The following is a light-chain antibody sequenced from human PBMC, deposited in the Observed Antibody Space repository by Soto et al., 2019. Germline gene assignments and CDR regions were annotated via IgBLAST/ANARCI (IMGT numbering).Light chain of an antibody. J-gene: IGKJ5*01. Sequence: EIVLTQSPATLSLSPGERATLSCRASQGVSSYLAWYQQKPGQAPRLLIYDASNRATGIPARFSGSGPGTAFTLTISSLEPEDFAVYYCQQRSNWPLITFGQGTRLRLN. CDR3: QQRSNWPLIT. V-gene: IGKV3D-11*01. CDR2: DAS. CDR1: QGVSSY.